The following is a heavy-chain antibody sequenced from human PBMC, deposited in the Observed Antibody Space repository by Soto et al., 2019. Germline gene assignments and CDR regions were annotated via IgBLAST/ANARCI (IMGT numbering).Heavy chain of an antibody. Sequence: QVQLVQSGAEVKKPGASVKVSCKASGYTFTSYDMHWVRQAPGQRLEWMGWINAGNGNTKYSQKFQGRVTITRDTSASTAYMELSSLRSEDTTVYYCATSLWFGELLSYWGQGTLVTVSS. CDR3: ATSLWFGELLSY. D-gene: IGHD3-10*01. CDR2: INAGNGNT. CDR1: GYTFTSYD. J-gene: IGHJ4*02. V-gene: IGHV1-3*01.